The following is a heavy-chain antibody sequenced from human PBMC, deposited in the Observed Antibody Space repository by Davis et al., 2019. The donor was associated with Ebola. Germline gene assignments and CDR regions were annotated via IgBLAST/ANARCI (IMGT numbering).Heavy chain of an antibody. V-gene: IGHV4-38-2*02. J-gene: IGHJ4*02. CDR2: IYHSGST. CDR3: AREDFWSGYYTGDY. Sequence: SETLSLTCTVSGGSISSYYWGWIRQPPGKGLEWIGSIYHSGSTYYNPSLKSRVTISVDTSKNQFSLKLSSVTAADTAVYYCAREDFWSGYYTGDYWGQGTLVTVSS. CDR1: GGSISSYY. D-gene: IGHD3-3*01.